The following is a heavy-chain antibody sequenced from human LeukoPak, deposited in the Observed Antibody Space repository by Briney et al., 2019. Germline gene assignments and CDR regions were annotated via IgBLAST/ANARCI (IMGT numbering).Heavy chain of an antibody. J-gene: IGHJ3*02. CDR3: ARGSLAAAFAAFDI. Sequence: GGSLRLSCAASGFTFSSYWMHWVRQAPGKGLVWVSRINSDGSSTSYADSVKGRFTISRDNAKNTLYLQMNSLRAEDTAVYYCARGSLAAAFAAFDIWGQGTMVAVSS. CDR2: INSDGSST. CDR1: GFTFSSYW. D-gene: IGHD6-13*01. V-gene: IGHV3-74*01.